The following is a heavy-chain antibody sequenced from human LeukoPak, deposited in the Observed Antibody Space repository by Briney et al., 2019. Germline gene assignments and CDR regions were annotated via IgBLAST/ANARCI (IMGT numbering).Heavy chain of an antibody. J-gene: IGHJ4*02. D-gene: IGHD3-22*01. CDR2: ISSSSSYT. Sequence: GGSLRLSCAASGFTFSDYYMSWIRQAPGKGLEWVSYISSSSSYTNYADSVKGRFTISRDNVKNSLYLQMNSLRAEDTAVYYCARGSGPGYYYGPLDYWGQGTLVTVSS. CDR1: GFTFSDYY. CDR3: ARGSGPGYYYGPLDY. V-gene: IGHV3-11*05.